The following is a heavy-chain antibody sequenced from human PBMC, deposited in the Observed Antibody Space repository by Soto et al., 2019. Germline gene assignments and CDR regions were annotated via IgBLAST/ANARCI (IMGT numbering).Heavy chain of an antibody. V-gene: IGHV3-21*01. D-gene: IGHD3-22*01. Sequence: GGSLSLSCAASGFTLSRHTMNWVRQAPGKGLEWVSFIGSRTSDIYYADSVKGRFTISRDNAKNSLYLDLTRLRAEDTAVYFCVRDYYDTSGYPNNFDMWGQGTMVTVSS. CDR2: IGSRTSDI. CDR3: VRDYYDTSGYPNNFDM. J-gene: IGHJ3*02. CDR1: GFTLSRHT.